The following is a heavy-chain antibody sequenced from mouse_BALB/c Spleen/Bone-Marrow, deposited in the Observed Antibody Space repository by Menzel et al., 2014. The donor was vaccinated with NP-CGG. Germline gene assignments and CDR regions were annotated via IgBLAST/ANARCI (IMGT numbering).Heavy chain of an antibody. V-gene: IGHV5-9-1*01. CDR1: GFTFSSYA. D-gene: IGHD4-1*01. J-gene: IGHJ2*01. Sequence: EVKVVESGGDLVKPGGSLKLSCAASGFTFSSYAMSWVRQTPETRLEWVATISRGGIYTYYPNTVKGRFTISRDNAKNSLCLQMRRLRSEDTAMHYSARLDGCGTAYSGQSTTLTVSS. CDR3: ARLDGCGTAY. CDR2: ISRGGIYT.